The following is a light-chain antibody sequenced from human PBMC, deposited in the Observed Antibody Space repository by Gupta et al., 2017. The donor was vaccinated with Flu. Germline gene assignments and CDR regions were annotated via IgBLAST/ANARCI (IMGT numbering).Light chain of an antibody. CDR2: DGS. V-gene: IGLV2-23*01. CDR3: FSYTGSSPVVV. Sequence: ITIYCTGTIIDIGTYNCVFGYRPHPGKAPKLLIYDGSERPSGVASRFSGSKSCNTASLTIAGLQAEDEAAYYCFSYTGSSPVVVCGGGTMPSVL. CDR1: IIDIGTYNC. J-gene: IGLJ2*01.